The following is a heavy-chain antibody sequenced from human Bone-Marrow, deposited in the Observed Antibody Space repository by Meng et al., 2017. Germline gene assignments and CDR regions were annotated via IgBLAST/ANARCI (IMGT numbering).Heavy chain of an antibody. Sequence: QVQLQESGPRLGRPSQTRSLTCTVSCGSISNGTYHWGWIRQLPGKGLEWIAYLHYSGSTYYSPSLRSRVTISVDTSKNQLSLKLSSMTAADTAVYYCARYVFDSSSLYSNWFDPWGQGTLVTVSS. J-gene: IGHJ5*02. V-gene: IGHV4-31*03. D-gene: IGHD3-22*01. CDR1: CGSISNGTYH. CDR2: LHYSGST. CDR3: ARYVFDSSSLYSNWFDP.